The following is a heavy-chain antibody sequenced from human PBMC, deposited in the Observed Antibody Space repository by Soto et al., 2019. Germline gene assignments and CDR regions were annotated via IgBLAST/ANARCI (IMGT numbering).Heavy chain of an antibody. CDR1: GGTFSSYA. V-gene: IGHV1-69*13. D-gene: IGHD2-2*01. CDR2: IIPIFGTA. CDR3: ARVYCSSTSCYGLNYYYYGMDV. Sequence: ASVKVSCKASGGTFSSYAISWVRQAPGQGPEWMGGIIPIFGTANYAQKFQGRVTITADESTSTAYMELSSLRSEDTAVYYCARVYCSSTSCYGLNYYYYGMDVWGQGTTVTVSS. J-gene: IGHJ6*02.